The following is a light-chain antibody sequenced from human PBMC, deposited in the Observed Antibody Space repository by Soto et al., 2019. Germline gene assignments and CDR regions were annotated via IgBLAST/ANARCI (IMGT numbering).Light chain of an antibody. CDR1: QGISTY. V-gene: IGKV1-9*01. CDR2: DAS. J-gene: IGKJ1*01. CDR3: QQYNNYPRT. Sequence: DIQLTQSPSFLSASVGDRVTMTCRASQGISTYLAWYQQKPGKAPKLLIYDASNLESGVPSRFSGSGSGTEFTLAISSLQPDDFATYYCQQYNNYPRTFGQGTKVDIK.